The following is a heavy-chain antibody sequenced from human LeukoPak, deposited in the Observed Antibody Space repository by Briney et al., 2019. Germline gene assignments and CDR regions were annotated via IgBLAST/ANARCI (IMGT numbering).Heavy chain of an antibody. Sequence: SETLSLTCAVSGYSISSGYYWGWIRQPPGKGLEWIGSIYHSGSTYYNPSLKSRVTISVDTSKNQFSLKLSSVTAADTAVYYCARGARSAYCSSTSCHYDYYMDVWGKGTTVTVSS. J-gene: IGHJ6*03. V-gene: IGHV4-38-2*01. D-gene: IGHD2-2*01. CDR1: GYSISSGYY. CDR2: IYHSGST. CDR3: ARGARSAYCSSTSCHYDYYMDV.